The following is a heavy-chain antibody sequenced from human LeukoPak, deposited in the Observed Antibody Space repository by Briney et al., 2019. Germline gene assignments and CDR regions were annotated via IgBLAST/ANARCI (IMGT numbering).Heavy chain of an antibody. CDR2: IYISGSGST. J-gene: IGHJ4*02. V-gene: IGHV4-4*07. Sequence: SETLSLACTVSGGSISSYYWSWIRQPAGKGLEWIGRIYISGSGSTNYNPSLKSRVTMSVDTSKNQFSLKLSSVTAADTAVYYCARLGFYWGQGTLVTVSS. CDR1: GGSISSYY. CDR3: ARLGFY. D-gene: IGHD7-27*01.